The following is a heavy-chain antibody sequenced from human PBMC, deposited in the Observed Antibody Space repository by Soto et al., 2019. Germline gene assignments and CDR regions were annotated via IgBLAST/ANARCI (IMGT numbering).Heavy chain of an antibody. CDR3: VRGTPTPGVDI. Sequence: GGTLRLSCLGSGFRFSDDPLSWVRQAPGQGLGQVANINRRGPSPSYVDYVRGRFTTSRDNTRTSFYLNLDSMRVEDTATYCCVRGTPTPGVDIWGRRNTGTVS. D-gene: IGHD1-1*01. CDR2: INRRGPSP. V-gene: IGHV3-7*03. J-gene: IGHJ6*02. CDR1: GFRFSDDP.